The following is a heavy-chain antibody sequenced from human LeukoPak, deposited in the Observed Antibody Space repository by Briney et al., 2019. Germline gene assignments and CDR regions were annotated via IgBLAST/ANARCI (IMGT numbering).Heavy chain of an antibody. Sequence: GGSLRLSCAASGFTFSSYEMNWVRQAPGKGLEWVSYISSSSGSTIYYADSVKGRFTISRDNAKNSLYLQMNSLRAEDTAVYYCARDGSGRVPEMSAPDYWGQGTLVTVSS. D-gene: IGHD3-10*01. J-gene: IGHJ4*02. CDR1: GFTFSSYE. CDR3: ARDGSGRVPEMSAPDY. CDR2: ISSSSGSTI. V-gene: IGHV3-48*03.